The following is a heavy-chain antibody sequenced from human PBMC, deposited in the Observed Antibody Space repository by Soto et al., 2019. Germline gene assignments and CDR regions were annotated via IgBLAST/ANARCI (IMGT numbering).Heavy chain of an antibody. J-gene: IGHJ4*02. D-gene: IGHD2-15*01. CDR3: ARGQVVAAQH. V-gene: IGHV4-30-2*01. Sequence: QLQLQESGSGLVKPSQTLSLTSAFSGGSISSGGYSWSWIRQPPGKALEWIGYIYHSGSTYYNQSLKSRVTISGDRSKNQFSLKLSSVTAADTAVYYCARGQVVAAQHWGQGSLVTVSS. CDR1: GGSISSGGYS. CDR2: IYHSGST.